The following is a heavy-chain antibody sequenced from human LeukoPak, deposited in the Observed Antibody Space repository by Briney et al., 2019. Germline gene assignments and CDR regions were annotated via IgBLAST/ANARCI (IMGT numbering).Heavy chain of an antibody. V-gene: IGHV3-13*01. J-gene: IGHJ4*02. CDR2: IGTAGDT. CDR3: ARVAAAGGIDY. CDR1: GLTFSSYD. D-gene: IGHD6-13*01. Sequence: GGSLRLSCAASGLTFSSYDMHWVRQATGKGLEWVSAIGTAGDTYYPGSVKGRFTISRENAKNSLYLQMNSLRAGDTAVYYCARVAAAGGIDYWGQGTLVTVSS.